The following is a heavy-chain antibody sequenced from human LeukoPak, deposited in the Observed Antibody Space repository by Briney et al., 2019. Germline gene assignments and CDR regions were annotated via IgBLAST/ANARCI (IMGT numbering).Heavy chain of an antibody. V-gene: IGHV3-23*01. Sequence: GGSLRLSCAASGFTFDDYGMSWVRQAPGKGLEWVSAISGSGGSTYYADSVKGRFTISRDNSKNTLYLQMNSLRAEDTAVYYCAKGDPVVVVPAAVYWGQGTLVTVSS. J-gene: IGHJ4*02. CDR3: AKGDPVVVVPAAVY. CDR1: GFTFDDYG. D-gene: IGHD2-2*01. CDR2: ISGSGGST.